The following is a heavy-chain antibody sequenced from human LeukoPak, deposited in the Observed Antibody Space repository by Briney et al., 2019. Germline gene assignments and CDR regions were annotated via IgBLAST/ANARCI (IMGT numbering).Heavy chain of an antibody. CDR3: VKSPGSGWPV. V-gene: IGHV3-64D*06. CDR2: IYSDGSRT. Sequence: PGGSLRLSCAASGFTFSSFAMHWVRQAPGKGLEYLSAIYSDGSRTYYADSVKGRFTISRDNSTNTLYFEMSSLRVEDTAVYYCVKSPGSGWPVWGQGTLLTVSS. CDR1: GFTFSSFA. J-gene: IGHJ4*02. D-gene: IGHD6-19*01.